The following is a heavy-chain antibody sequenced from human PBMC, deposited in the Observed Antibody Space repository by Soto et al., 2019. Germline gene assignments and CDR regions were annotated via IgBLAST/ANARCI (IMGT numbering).Heavy chain of an antibody. Sequence: QVQLVQSGAEVKKPGASVKVSCKASQYTFTNYDLHWVRQAPGQRPEWMGWINDGGGKTYAQKFQGRLTMTTDTSITTAYMELSRLTSDDTALYYCATGSDWSPLLDHWGPGTLVTVSS. J-gene: IGHJ4*02. CDR1: QYTFTNYD. D-gene: IGHD6-19*01. CDR3: ATGSDWSPLLDH. V-gene: IGHV1-2*02. CDR2: INDGGGK.